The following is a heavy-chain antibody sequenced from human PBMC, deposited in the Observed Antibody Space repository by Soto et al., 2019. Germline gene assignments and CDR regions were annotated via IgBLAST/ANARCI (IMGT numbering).Heavy chain of an antibody. D-gene: IGHD6-6*01. Sequence: SETLSLTCTVSGGSVSSGSYYWSWIRQPPGKGLEWIGYIYYSGSTNYNPSLKSRVTISVDTSKNQFSLKLSSVTAADTAVYYCARDSSSLRGVTGTYYFDYWGQGTLVTVSS. CDR3: ARDSSSLRGVTGTYYFDY. J-gene: IGHJ4*02. CDR1: GGSVSSGSYY. CDR2: IYYSGST. V-gene: IGHV4-61*01.